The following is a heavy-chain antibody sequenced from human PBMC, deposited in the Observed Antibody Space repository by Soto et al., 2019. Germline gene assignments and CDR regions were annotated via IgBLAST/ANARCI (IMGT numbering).Heavy chain of an antibody. CDR2: INHSGST. Sequence: QVQLQQWGAGLLKPSETLSLTCAVYGGSFSGYYWSWIRQPPGKGLEWIGDINHSGSTNYNPSLKSRVTISGDTSKNQFSLKLSSVTAADTAVYYCARANQWCPRYCSSTSCYRGYYYGMDVWGQGTTVTVSS. CDR3: ARANQWCPRYCSSTSCYRGYYYGMDV. J-gene: IGHJ6*02. CDR1: GGSFSGYY. V-gene: IGHV4-34*01. D-gene: IGHD2-2*02.